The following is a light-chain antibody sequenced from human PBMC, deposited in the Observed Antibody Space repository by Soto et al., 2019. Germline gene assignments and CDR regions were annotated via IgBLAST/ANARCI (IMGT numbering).Light chain of an antibody. J-gene: IGKJ2*01. Sequence: DIQMTQSPSSLSASVGDRVTITCRASQSISSYLNWYQQKPGKAPKVLIYAASSLQSGVTSRFSGSGSGTDFTLTISSLQPEDFATYYCQQSYSTPTFGQGTKLEIK. CDR2: AAS. CDR3: QQSYSTPT. CDR1: QSISSY. V-gene: IGKV1-39*01.